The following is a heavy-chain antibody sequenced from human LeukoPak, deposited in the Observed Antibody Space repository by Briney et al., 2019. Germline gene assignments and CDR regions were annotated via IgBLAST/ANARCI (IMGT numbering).Heavy chain of an antibody. D-gene: IGHD1-14*01. CDR1: GFIFSNYY. J-gene: IGHJ4*02. Sequence: PGRSLRLSCAASGFIFSNYYMGWVRQAPGKGLEWVANIQEDGSATYYVDSVKGRFTISRDNTKNSLDLQMNSLRAEDTAVYFCARRKEVQTTFDCWGQGTLVTVSS. V-gene: IGHV3-7*01. CDR2: IQEDGSAT. CDR3: ARRKEVQTTFDC.